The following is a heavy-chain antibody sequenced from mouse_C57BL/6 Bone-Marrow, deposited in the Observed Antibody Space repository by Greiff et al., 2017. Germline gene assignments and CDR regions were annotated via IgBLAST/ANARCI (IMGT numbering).Heavy chain of an antibody. CDR1: GYTFTSYW. J-gene: IGHJ1*03. CDR3: ALDYYGSLYWYFDV. Sequence: QVQLQQPGAELVKPGASVKLSCKASGYTFTSYWMQWVKQRPGQGLEWIGEIDPSDSYTNYKQKFKGKATLTVDTSSSTAYMQPISLTSEDSAVYYVALDYYGSLYWYFDVWGTGTTVTVSS. V-gene: IGHV1-50*01. D-gene: IGHD1-1*01. CDR2: IDPSDSYT.